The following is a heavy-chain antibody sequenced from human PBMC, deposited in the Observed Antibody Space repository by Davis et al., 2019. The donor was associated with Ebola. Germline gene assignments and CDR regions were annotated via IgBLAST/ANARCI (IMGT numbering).Heavy chain of an antibody. CDR3: ARGRNGGWDFDY. J-gene: IGHJ4*02. CDR1: GYTFSDFG. Sequence: AASVKVSCKASGYTFSDFGINWVRQAPGQGLEWIGWISAYNGNTNSAPKFQDRVTMSTDTATTTAYMELRSLTSDDTAEYYCARGRNGGWDFDYWGQGTRVTVSS. V-gene: IGHV1-18*01. D-gene: IGHD6-19*01. CDR2: ISAYNGNT.